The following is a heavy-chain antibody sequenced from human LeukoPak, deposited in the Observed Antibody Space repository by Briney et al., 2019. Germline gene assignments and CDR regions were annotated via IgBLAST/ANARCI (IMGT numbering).Heavy chain of an antibody. CDR2: IYCSVSPNSDST. D-gene: IGHD2-2*03. CDR3: ASLTGYCSSTSCYWMSSGGYYFDY. Sequence: SETLSLTCTVSGVSLTSYYWSWIRQPPGKGLEWIGYIYCSVSPNSDSTNYNPSLKSRVTISVDTSKSHLSLNLSSVTAADTAVYYCASLTGYCSSTSCYWMSSGGYYFDYWGQGTLVTVSS. J-gene: IGHJ4*02. CDR1: GVSLTSYY. V-gene: IGHV4-59*01.